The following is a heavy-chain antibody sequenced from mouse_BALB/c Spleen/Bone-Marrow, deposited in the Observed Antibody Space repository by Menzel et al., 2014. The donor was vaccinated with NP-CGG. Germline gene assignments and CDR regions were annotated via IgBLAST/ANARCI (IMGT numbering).Heavy chain of an antibody. J-gene: IGHJ2*01. Sequence: QVQLKESGAELVKPGTSVKLSCKASGYTFTSYWMHWVKQRPGQGLEWIGEIDPSDSYTNYNQKFKGKATLTVDKSSSTAYMQLSSLTSEDSAVYYCARGYAGLTDYWGQGPPLTVSS. CDR3: ARGYAGLTDY. CDR1: GYTFTSYW. CDR2: IDPSDSYT. V-gene: IGHV1-69*02. D-gene: IGHD2-14*01.